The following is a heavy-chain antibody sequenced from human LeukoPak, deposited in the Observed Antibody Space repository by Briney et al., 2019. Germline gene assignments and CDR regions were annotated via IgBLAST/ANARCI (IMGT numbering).Heavy chain of an antibody. V-gene: IGHV3-30*02. J-gene: IGHJ4*02. CDR2: IRYDGSNK. CDR3: AKQDILTGYLGFDY. D-gene: IGHD3-9*01. CDR1: GFTFSSYG. Sequence: GGSLRLSCAASGFTFSSYGMRWVRQAPGKGLEWVAFIRYDGSNKYYADSVKGRFTISRDNSKNTLYLQMNSLRAEDTAVYYCAKQDILTGYLGFDYWGQGTLVTVSS.